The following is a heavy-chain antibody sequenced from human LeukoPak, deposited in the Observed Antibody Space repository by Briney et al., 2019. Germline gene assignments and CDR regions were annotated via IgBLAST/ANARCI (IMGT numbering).Heavy chain of an antibody. J-gene: IGHJ4*02. CDR1: GFIFSSVW. V-gene: IGHV3-15*01. CDR2: ISNKTNDGTT. CDR3: ARGLCTSSSCYQGPFDF. D-gene: IGHD2-2*01. Sequence: AGSLSLSCDASGFIFSSVWMTWARQAPGKGLEWVGHISNKTNDGTTDYAAPVKGRLIISRDDSKKTLYLQMNRLRTEDTAVYYCARGLCTSSSCYQGPFDFWGLGTLVTVSS.